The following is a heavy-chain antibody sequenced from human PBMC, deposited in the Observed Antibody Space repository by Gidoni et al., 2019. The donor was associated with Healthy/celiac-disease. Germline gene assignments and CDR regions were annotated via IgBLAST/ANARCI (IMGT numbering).Heavy chain of an antibody. CDR3: ARDKDRLVVLDY. J-gene: IGHJ4*02. CDR1: GFTFSSYS. CDR2: ISSSSSYI. Sequence: EVQLVESGGGLVKPGGSLRLSCAASGFTFSSYSMNWVRQAPGKGLEWVSSISSSSSYIYYADSVKGRFTISRDNAKNSLYLQMNSLRAEDTAVYYCARDKDRLVVLDYWGQGTLVTVSS. V-gene: IGHV3-21*01. D-gene: IGHD3-22*01.